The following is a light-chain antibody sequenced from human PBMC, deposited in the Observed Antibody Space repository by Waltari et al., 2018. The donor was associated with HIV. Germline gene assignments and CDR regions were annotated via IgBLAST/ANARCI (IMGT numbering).Light chain of an antibody. Sequence: SSELTQDPAVSVALGQTVTIRCQGDSLRNYYASWYRQRPGQAPILLFYGEKTRPSGIPDRFSGSNSGNTASLTIIETPAGDEGDYFCSSRDSSGNSWVFGGGTTLTVL. CDR2: GEK. J-gene: IGLJ3*02. CDR3: SSRDSSGNSWV. V-gene: IGLV3-19*01. CDR1: SLRNYY.